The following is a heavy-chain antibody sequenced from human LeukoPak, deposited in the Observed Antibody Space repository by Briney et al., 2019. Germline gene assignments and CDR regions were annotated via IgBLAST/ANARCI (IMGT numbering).Heavy chain of an antibody. J-gene: IGHJ4*02. CDR3: ARESENYYDSSGYSLYYFDY. CDR2: IYYSGST. Sequence: PSETLSLTCTVSGGSISSHYWSWIRQPPGKGLEWIGYIYYSGSTNYNPSRKSRVTISVDTSKNQFSLKLSSVTAADTAVYYCARESENYYDSSGYSLYYFDYWGQGTLVTVCS. CDR1: GGSISSHY. V-gene: IGHV4-59*11. D-gene: IGHD3-22*01.